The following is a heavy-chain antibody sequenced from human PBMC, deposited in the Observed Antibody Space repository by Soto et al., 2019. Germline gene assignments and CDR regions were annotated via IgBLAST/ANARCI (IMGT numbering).Heavy chain of an antibody. CDR2: ISAYNGNT. V-gene: IGHV1-18*01. Sequence: GASVKVSCKASGYTFTSYGISWVRQAPGQGLEWMGWISAYNGNTNYAQKLQGRVTMTTDTSTSTVYMELRSLRSDDTAVYYCARKESGYYAGYWGQGTLVTVSS. D-gene: IGHD3-22*01. CDR1: GYTFTSYG. J-gene: IGHJ4*02. CDR3: ARKESGYYAGY.